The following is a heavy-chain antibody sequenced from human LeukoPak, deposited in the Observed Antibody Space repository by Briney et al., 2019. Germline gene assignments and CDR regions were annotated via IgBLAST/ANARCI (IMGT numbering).Heavy chain of an antibody. D-gene: IGHD4-17*01. V-gene: IGHV3-23*01. CDR3: ARDPNGDYVGAFWSDP. Sequence: GGSLRLSCAASGFTFSNYAMMWVRQAPGKGLEWVAAIYGSGDGTHHADSVRGRFTISRDNSKNTLFLQMNSLRVDDTAVYYCARDPNGDYVGAFWSDPRGQGTLVSLSS. CDR2: IYGSGDGT. J-gene: IGHJ5*02. CDR1: GFTFSNYA.